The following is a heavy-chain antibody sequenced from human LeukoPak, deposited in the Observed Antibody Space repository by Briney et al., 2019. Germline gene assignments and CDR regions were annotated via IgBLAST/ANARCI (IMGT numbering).Heavy chain of an antibody. CDR3: ARDLVGLVGATPSNWFDP. Sequence: VASVKVSCKASGYTFTGYYMHWVRQAPGQGLEWMGWINPNSGGTNYAQKFQGRVTMTRDTSISTAYMELSRLRSDDTAVYYCARDLVGLVGATPSNWFDPWGQGTLVTVSS. J-gene: IGHJ5*02. CDR2: INPNSGGT. CDR1: GYTFTGYY. D-gene: IGHD1-26*01. V-gene: IGHV1-2*02.